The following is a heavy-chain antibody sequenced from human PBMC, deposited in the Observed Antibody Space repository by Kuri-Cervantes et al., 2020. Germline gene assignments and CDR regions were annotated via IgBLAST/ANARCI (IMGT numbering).Heavy chain of an antibody. CDR3: ARAHVAGFLDWFDP. Sequence: ASVKVSCNASGYTFTSYAMHWVRQAPGQRLEWMGWINAGNGNTKYSQKFQGRVTITRDTSASTAYMELSSLRSEDTAVYYCARAHVAGFLDWFDPWGQGTLVTISS. CDR2: INAGNGNT. CDR1: GYTFTSYA. V-gene: IGHV1-3*01. J-gene: IGHJ5*02. D-gene: IGHD6-19*01.